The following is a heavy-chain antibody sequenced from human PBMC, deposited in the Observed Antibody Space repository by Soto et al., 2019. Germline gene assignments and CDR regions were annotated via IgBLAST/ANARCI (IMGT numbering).Heavy chain of an antibody. CDR2: IYYSGST. CDR3: ARRLGLRWFVFDY. J-gene: IGHJ4*02. Sequence: QLQLQESGPGLVKPSETLSLTCTVSGGSISSSSYYWGWIRQPPGKGLEWIGSIYYSGSTYYNPALKSRVTISVDTSKTQFSLKLSSVTAADTAVYYCARRLGLRWFVFDYWGQGTLVTVSS. CDR1: GGSISSSSYY. D-gene: IGHD4-17*01. V-gene: IGHV4-39*01.